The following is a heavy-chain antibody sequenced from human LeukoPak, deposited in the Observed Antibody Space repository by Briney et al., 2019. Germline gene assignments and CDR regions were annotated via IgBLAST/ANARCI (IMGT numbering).Heavy chain of an antibody. CDR3: ASDAHAGGY. Sequence: GASVKVSCKASGYTFTSYGISWVRQAPGQGLEWMGWISAYNGNTNYAQKFQGRVTMTRDTSISTAYMELSRLRSDDTAVYCCASDAHAGGYWGQGTLVTVSS. J-gene: IGHJ4*02. CDR2: ISAYNGNT. CDR1: GYTFTSYG. V-gene: IGHV1-18*01.